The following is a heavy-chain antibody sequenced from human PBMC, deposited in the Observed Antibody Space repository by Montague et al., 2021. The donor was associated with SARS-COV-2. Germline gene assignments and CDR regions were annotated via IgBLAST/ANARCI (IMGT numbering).Heavy chain of an antibody. CDR3: ARGHLSVSMIVVVFTSAPYYFDY. D-gene: IGHD3-22*01. J-gene: IGHJ4*02. V-gene: IGHV4-34*01. CDR1: GGSFGDDH. Sequence: SETLSLTCAVYGGSFGDDHWSWIRQLPGKGLEWIGDIKQSGSTNYNPSLKSRGTISVDTSKNQFSLKLTSVTAADTAVYFCARGHLSVSMIVVVFTSAPYYFDYWGQGAQVTVSS. CDR2: IKQSGST.